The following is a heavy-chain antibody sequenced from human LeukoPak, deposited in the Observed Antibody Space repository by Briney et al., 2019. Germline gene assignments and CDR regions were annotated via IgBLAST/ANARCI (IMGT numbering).Heavy chain of an antibody. Sequence: GGSLRLSCAASGFTFSRFWMSWVRQAPGKVLEWVANIKQDGGEKYYVDSVKGRFTISRDNAKNSLYLQMNSLRAEDTAVFYCARDGTYTDYDPDFDIWGQGTLVTVSS. J-gene: IGHJ4*02. CDR2: IKQDGGEK. CDR3: ARDGTYTDYDPDFDI. V-gene: IGHV3-7*04. CDR1: GFTFSRFW. D-gene: IGHD5-12*01.